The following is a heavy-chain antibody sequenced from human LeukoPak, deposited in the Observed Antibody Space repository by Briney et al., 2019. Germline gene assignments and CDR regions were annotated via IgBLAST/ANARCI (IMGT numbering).Heavy chain of an antibody. CDR2: ISGSGGST. CDR1: GFTFSSYA. J-gene: IGHJ4*02. Sequence: GGSLRLSCAASGFTFSSYAMSWVRQAPGKGLEWVSAISGSGGSTYYADSVKGRFTISRDNSKNTLYLQMNSLRAEDTAVYYCAKHNSSSWYSFLDYWGQGTLVTVSS. CDR3: AKHNSSSWYSFLDY. D-gene: IGHD6-13*01. V-gene: IGHV3-23*01.